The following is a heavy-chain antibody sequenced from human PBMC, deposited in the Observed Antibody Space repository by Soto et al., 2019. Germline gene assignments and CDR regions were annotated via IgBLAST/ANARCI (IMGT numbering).Heavy chain of an antibody. D-gene: IGHD4-17*01. CDR2: IYYSGST. Sequence: SETLSLTCTVSGGSISSSSYYWGWIRQPPGKGLEWIGSIYYSGSTYYNPSLKSRVTISVDTSKNQFSLRLSSVTAADTAVYYCARRGIGDYVVLDYWGQGTLVTVSS. V-gene: IGHV4-39*01. CDR3: ARRGIGDYVVLDY. CDR1: GGSISSSSYY. J-gene: IGHJ4*02.